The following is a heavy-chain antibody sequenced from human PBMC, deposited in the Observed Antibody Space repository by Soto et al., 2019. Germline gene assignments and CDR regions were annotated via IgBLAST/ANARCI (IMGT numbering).Heavy chain of an antibody. V-gene: IGHV1-69*12. CDR1: GGTFSSYA. Sequence: QVQLVQSGAEVKKPGSSVKVSCKASGGTFSSYAISWVRQAPGQGLEWMGGIIPIFGTANYAQKFQGRVTITADESTRTAYMELSSLISEDMAVYYCARDAIVGAPGRYYFDYWCQGTLVTVSS. CDR3: ARDAIVGAPGRYYFDY. D-gene: IGHD1-26*01. CDR2: IIPIFGTA. J-gene: IGHJ4*02.